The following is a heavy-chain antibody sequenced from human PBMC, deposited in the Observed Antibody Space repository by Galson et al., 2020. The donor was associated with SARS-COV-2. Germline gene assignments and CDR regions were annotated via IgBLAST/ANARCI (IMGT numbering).Heavy chain of an antibody. CDR3: ARVPEYCSSTSCSYYYYYYLDV. V-gene: IGHV1-69*13. J-gene: IGHJ6*03. CDR1: GGTFSSYA. CDR2: IIPIFGTA. Sequence: SVKVSCKASGGTFSSYAISWVRQAPGQGLEWMGGIIPIFGTANYAQKFQGRVTITADESTSTAYMELSSLRSEDTAVYYCARVPEYCSSTSCSYYYYYYLDVWGKGTTVTVSS. D-gene: IGHD2-2*01.